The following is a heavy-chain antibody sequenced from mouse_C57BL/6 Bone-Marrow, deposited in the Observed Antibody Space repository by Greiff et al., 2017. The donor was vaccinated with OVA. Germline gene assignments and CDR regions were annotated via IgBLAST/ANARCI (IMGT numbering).Heavy chain of an antibody. CDR3: ASLLLRPFAY. Sequence: VKLLESGPGLVAPSQSLSITCTVSGFSLTSYGVDWVRQSPGKGLEWLGVIWGVGSTNYNSALKSRLSISKDNSKSQVFLKMNSLQTDDTAMYYCASLLLRPFAYWGQGTLVTVSA. J-gene: IGHJ3*01. D-gene: IGHD1-1*01. CDR1: GFSLTSYG. CDR2: IWGVGST. V-gene: IGHV2-6*01.